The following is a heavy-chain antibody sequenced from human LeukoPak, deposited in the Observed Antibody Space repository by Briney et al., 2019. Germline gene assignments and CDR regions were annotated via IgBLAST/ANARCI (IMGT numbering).Heavy chain of an antibody. CDR2: ISSSSSYI. Sequence: GGSLRLSCAASGFTFSSYSMNWVRQAPGKGLEWVSSISSSSSYIYYADSVKGRFTISRDNAKNLLYLQMNSLRAEDTAVYYCARARGIAAAGHSYYYYGMDVWGQGTTVTVSS. J-gene: IGHJ6*02. V-gene: IGHV3-21*01. CDR1: GFTFSSYS. D-gene: IGHD6-13*01. CDR3: ARARGIAAAGHSYYYYGMDV.